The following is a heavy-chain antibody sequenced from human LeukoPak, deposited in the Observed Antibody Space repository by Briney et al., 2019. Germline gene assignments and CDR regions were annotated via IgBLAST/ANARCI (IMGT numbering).Heavy chain of an antibody. CDR3: ARVRYSDSSVLTRKRSYYFDY. CDR2: ISSSSYI. CDR1: GFTFDDYG. V-gene: IGHV3-69-1*01. Sequence: GGSLRLSCAASGFTFDDYGMSWVRQAPGKGLEWVSSISSSSYIYYADSVKGRFTISRDNAKNSLYLQMNSLRAEDTAVYYCARVRYSDSSVLTRKRSYYFDYWGQGTLVTVSS. D-gene: IGHD3-22*01. J-gene: IGHJ4*02.